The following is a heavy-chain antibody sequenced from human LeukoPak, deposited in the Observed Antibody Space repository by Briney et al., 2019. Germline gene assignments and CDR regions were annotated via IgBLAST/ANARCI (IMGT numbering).Heavy chain of an antibody. CDR1: GGSISSYYW. CDR3: ARIFHDSGSSPFDS. J-gene: IGHJ4*02. Sequence: TLSLTCTVSGGSISSYYWSWIRQPPGKALEWLARIDWDDDTFYSTSLKTRLTISKDTSKNQVFLTMTNMDPVDTATYYCARIFHDSGSSPFDSWGQGTLVTVSS. V-gene: IGHV2-70*16. D-gene: IGHD6-6*01. CDR2: IDWDDDT.